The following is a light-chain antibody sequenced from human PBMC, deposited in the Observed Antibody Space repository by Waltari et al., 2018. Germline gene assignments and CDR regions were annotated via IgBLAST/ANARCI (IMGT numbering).Light chain of an antibody. V-gene: IGKV3-20*01. Sequence: IVLTQSPGTLSLSPGERGTLSCRASQSVSRFLAWYQQKPGKAPRLLIYGASTRATGIPDRFSGSGSGTDFSLTISRLEPEDFAVYYCQKYDRLPATFGQGTKVEIK. CDR1: QSVSRF. CDR3: QKYDRLPAT. J-gene: IGKJ1*01. CDR2: GAS.